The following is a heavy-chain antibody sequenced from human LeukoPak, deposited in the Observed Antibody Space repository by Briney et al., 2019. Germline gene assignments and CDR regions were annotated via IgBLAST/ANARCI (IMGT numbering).Heavy chain of an antibody. CDR3: ASGTAIPHYYYYYYMDV. CDR1: GVSISSGSYY. Sequence: PSQTLSLTCTVSGVSISSGSYYWSWIRQPAGKGLEWIGRMYTSGSTNYNPSLKSRVTISVDTSKSQFSLELSSVTAADTAVYYCASGTAIPHYYYYYYMDVWGKGTTVTVSS. V-gene: IGHV4-61*02. CDR2: MYTSGST. J-gene: IGHJ6*03. D-gene: IGHD2-21*02.